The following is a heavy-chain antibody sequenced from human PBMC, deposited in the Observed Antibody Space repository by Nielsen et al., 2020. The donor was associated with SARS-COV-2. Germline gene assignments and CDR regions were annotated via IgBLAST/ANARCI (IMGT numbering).Heavy chain of an antibody. CDR2: IWYDGSNK. CDR3: AADHAGRFGAFDV. D-gene: IGHD3-3*01. Sequence: GGSLRLSCAASGFTFSSYGMHWVRQAPGKGLEWVAVIWYDGSNKYYADSVKGRFTISRDNSKNTLYLQMNSLRAEDTAVYYCAADHAGRFGAFDVWGQGTVVTVSS. J-gene: IGHJ3*01. V-gene: IGHV3-33*01. CDR1: GFTFSSYG.